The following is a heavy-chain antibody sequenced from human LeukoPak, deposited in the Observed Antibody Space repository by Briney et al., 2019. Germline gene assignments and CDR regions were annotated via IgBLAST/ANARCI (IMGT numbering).Heavy chain of an antibody. CDR1: AGSISSYY. D-gene: IGHD2-8*01. CDR3: ARGPLLMVYAMDV. CDR2: IYTSGST. V-gene: IGHV4-4*09. Sequence: PSETLSLTCTVAAGSISSYYWSWIRQPPGEGLEWIGYIYTSGSTNYNPSLKSRVTISVDTSKNQFSLKLSSVTAADTAVYYCARGPLLMVYAMDVWGKGTTVTVSS. J-gene: IGHJ6*04.